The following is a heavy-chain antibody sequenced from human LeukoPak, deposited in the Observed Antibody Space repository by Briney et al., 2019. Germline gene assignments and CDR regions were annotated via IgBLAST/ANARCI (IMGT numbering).Heavy chain of an antibody. D-gene: IGHD3-9*01. CDR2: INPNSGGT. J-gene: IGHJ4*02. CDR3: ARGYYDILTGYTFDY. V-gene: IGHV1-2*02. CDR1: GYTFTVYY. Sequence: ASVTVPCTASGYTFTVYYMHWVRQAPGQGLEWMGWINPNSGGTNYAQKFQGRVTMTRDTSISTAYMELSRLRSDDTAVYYCARGYYDILTGYTFDYWGQGTLVTVSS.